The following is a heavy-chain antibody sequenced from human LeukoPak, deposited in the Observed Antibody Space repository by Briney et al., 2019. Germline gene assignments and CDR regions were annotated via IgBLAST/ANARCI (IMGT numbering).Heavy chain of an antibody. CDR2: LYNSGTT. J-gene: IGHJ5*02. CDR3: ARGVNTIFGVVSPGNWFDP. D-gene: IGHD3-3*01. CDR1: GGSISSGSYY. V-gene: IGHV4-61*01. Sequence: SETLSLTCTVSGGSISSGSYYWSWFRQPPGKGLEWVGYLYNSGTTDYNPSLKSRVTISVDTSKNQFSLRLTSVTVADTAMYYCARGVNTIFGVVSPGNWFDPWGQGTLVTVSS.